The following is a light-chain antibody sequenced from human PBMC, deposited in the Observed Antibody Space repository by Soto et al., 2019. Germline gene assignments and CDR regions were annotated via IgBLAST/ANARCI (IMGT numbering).Light chain of an antibody. CDR1: SSDDGGYNY. Sequence: QSALTQPASVSGSPGQSITISCTGTSSDDGGYNYVSWYQHHPGKAPKLLIYDVSNRPSGISNRFSGSKSDNTASLTISWLQPEDEADYYCSSYTTSNTRQIVFGTGTKVTVL. J-gene: IGLJ1*01. CDR3: SSYTTSNTRQIV. V-gene: IGLV2-14*03. CDR2: DVS.